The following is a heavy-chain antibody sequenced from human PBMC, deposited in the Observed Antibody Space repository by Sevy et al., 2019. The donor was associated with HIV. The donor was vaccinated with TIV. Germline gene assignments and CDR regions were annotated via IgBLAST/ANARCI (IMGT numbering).Heavy chain of an antibody. CDR3: AKDRRIAAAGTSVPSHYFDY. Sequence: GGSLRLSCAASGFTFSSYAMSWVRQAPGKGLEWVSAISGSGGSTYYADSVKGRFTISRDNSKNTLYLQMNSLRAEDTAVYYCAKDRRIAAAGTSVPSHYFDYWGQGTLVTVSS. D-gene: IGHD6-13*01. CDR1: GFTFSSYA. J-gene: IGHJ4*02. V-gene: IGHV3-23*01. CDR2: ISGSGGST.